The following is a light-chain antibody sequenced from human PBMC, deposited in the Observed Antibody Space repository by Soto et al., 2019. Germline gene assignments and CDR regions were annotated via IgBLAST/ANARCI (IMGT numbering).Light chain of an antibody. CDR3: QQYYSNPPLFT. CDR2: LGS. V-gene: IGKV2-28*01. Sequence: DIVMTQSPLSLPVTPGEPASISCRSSQSLLHSNGYNYLDWYLQKPGQSPQLLIYLGSNRASGVPDRFSGSGSGTDFALTISSLQAEDVAVYYCQQYYSNPPLFTFGPGTKVDIK. J-gene: IGKJ3*01. CDR1: QSLLHSNGYNY.